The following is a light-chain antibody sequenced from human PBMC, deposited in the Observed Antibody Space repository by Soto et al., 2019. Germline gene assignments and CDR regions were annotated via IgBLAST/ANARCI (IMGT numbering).Light chain of an antibody. J-gene: IGLJ1*01. CDR2: EVN. CDR1: SSDIGAYNY. V-gene: IGLV2-14*01. Sequence: QSVLTQPASVSGSPGQSITISCTGTSSDIGAYNYVSWYQQYPGRAPKLMIYEVNNRPSGVSNRFSGSKSGNTASLTISGLQAEDEADYYCCSYAGSYTYVFGTGTKVTVL. CDR3: CSYAGSYTYV.